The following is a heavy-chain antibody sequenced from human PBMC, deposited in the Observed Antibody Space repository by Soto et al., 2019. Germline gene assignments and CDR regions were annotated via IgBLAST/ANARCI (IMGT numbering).Heavy chain of an antibody. CDR1: GGSFSGYY. V-gene: IGHV4-34*01. Sequence: QVQLQQWGAGLLKPSETLSLTCAVYGGSFSGYYWSWIRQPPGKGLEWIGEINHSGSTNYNPSLKRRVTISVDTSKNQFSLKLSSVTAADTAVYYCASATVTTGRRRYYFDYWGQGTLVTVSS. J-gene: IGHJ4*02. D-gene: IGHD4-17*01. CDR2: INHSGST. CDR3: ASATVTTGRRRYYFDY.